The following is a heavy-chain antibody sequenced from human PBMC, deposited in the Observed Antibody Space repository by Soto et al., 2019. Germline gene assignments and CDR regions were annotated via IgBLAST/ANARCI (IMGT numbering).Heavy chain of an antibody. V-gene: IGHV1-69*13. D-gene: IGHD3-10*01. CDR2: IIPIFGTA. Sequence: ASVKVSCKASGGTFSSYAISWVRQAPGQGLEWMGGIIPIFGTANYAQKFQGRVTITADESTSTAYMELSSLRSEDTAVYYCARDDGHPGGVTVYWGQGTLVTVSS. J-gene: IGHJ4*02. CDR1: GGTFSSYA. CDR3: ARDDGHPGGVTVY.